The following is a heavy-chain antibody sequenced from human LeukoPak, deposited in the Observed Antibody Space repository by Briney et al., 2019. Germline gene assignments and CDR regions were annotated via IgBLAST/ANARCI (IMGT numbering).Heavy chain of an antibody. J-gene: IGHJ3*02. CDR2: INPSGGST. CDR1: GYTFTSQY. D-gene: IGHD3-10*01. Sequence: ASVKVSCKASGYTFTSQYVHWVRQAPGRGLEWMGIINPSGGSTRYAQKFQGRVTMTRDTSTSTVYMELKRLRSEDTAVYYCASWFGENDALDIWGQGIMVTVSS. CDR3: ASWFGENDALDI. V-gene: IGHV1-46*01.